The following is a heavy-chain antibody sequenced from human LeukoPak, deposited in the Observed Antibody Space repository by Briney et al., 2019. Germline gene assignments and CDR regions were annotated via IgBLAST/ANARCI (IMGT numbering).Heavy chain of an antibody. CDR2: TSSDLNVK. V-gene: IGHV3-30-3*01. D-gene: IGHD3-10*01. CDR3: AGEGYYGSGSPPSLYFDY. J-gene: IGHJ4*02. CDR1: GFTFRNYV. Sequence: GGSLRLSCAASGFTFRNYVIHWVRQAPAKGLEWVAVTSSDLNVKLYADSVKGRFTISRDNSRSTLYLQMNSLRPEDTAIYYCAGEGYYGSGSPPSLYFDYWGQGTLVTVSS.